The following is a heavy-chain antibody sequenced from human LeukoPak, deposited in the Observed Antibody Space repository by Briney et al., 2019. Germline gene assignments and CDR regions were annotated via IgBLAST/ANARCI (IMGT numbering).Heavy chain of an antibody. Sequence: SGPTLVNPTQTLTLTCTFSGFSLSTSGVGVGWIRQPPGKALLCLAPIYCDDDTSYTPSLKSRLPLTTYTYMNHVVLTNTIMHPVYTATYYCAHSPVSSGYYMGSDPSYYFDYWGQGTLVTVSS. D-gene: IGHD3-22*01. CDR1: GFSLSTSGVG. V-gene: IGHV2-5*02. CDR3: AHSPVSSGYYMGSDPSYYFDY. J-gene: IGHJ4*02. CDR2: IYCDDDT.